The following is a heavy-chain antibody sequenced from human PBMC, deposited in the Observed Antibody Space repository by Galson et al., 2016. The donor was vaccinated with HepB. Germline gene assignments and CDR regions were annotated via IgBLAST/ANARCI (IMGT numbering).Heavy chain of an antibody. CDR1: GFTFHDYA. CDR2: ISWNSGAK. CDR3: GGHGGNSA. V-gene: IGHV3-9*01. J-gene: IGHJ4*02. D-gene: IGHD4-23*01. Sequence: SLRLSCAASGFTFHDYAMHWVRQAPGKGLEWVSGISWNSGAKGYGDSVKGRFTISREISKNTLYLEMNSLRAEDTAIYYCGGHGGNSAWGQGTLVTVSS.